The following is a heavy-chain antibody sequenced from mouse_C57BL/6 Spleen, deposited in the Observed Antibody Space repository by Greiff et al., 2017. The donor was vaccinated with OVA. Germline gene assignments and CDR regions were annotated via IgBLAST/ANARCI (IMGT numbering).Heavy chain of an antibody. D-gene: IGHD1-1*01. V-gene: IGHV1-15*01. CDR3: TRGSGYYVSRPFDD. CDR2: IDPETGGT. J-gene: IGHJ2*01. CDR1: GYTFTDYE. Sequence: VQLQQSGAELVRPGASVTLSCKASGYTFTDYEMHWVKQTPVHGLEWIGAIDPETGGTAYNQKFKGKAILTADKSSSTAYMELRSLTSEDSAVYYCTRGSGYYVSRPFDDWGQGTTLTVSS.